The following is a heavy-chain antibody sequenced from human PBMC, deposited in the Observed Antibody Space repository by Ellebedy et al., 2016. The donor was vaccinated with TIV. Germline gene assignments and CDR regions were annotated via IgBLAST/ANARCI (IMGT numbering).Heavy chain of an antibody. CDR3: ARDRYYDSSGYYRADAFDI. CDR1: GYTFTSYG. V-gene: IGHV1-18*01. CDR2: ISAYDGNT. Sequence: ASVKVSXKASGYTFTSYGISWVRQAPGQGLEWMGWISAYDGNTNYAQKLQGRVTMTTDTSTSTAYMELRSLRSDDTAVYYCARDRYYDSSGYYRADAFDIWGQGTMVTVSS. D-gene: IGHD3-22*01. J-gene: IGHJ3*02.